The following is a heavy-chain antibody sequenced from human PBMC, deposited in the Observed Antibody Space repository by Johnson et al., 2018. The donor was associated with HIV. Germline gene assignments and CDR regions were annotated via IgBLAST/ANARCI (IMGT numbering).Heavy chain of an antibody. CDR3: ATVGRTTATAQSAFHM. Sequence: VQLVESGGGLVKPGRSLRLSCVGSGFTFSNYALHCVRQAPGKGLEWVALISYDGNHKNYADSVKGRFTISRDNSKNTLFLQMNSLRPEDTAVYYCATVGRTTATAQSAFHMWGQGTLVTVSS. V-gene: IGHV3-30*04. CDR2: ISYDGNHK. D-gene: IGHD1-1*01. CDR1: GFTFSNYA. J-gene: IGHJ3*02.